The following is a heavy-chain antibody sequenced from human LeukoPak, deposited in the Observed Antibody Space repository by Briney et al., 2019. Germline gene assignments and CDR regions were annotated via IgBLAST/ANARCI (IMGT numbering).Heavy chain of an antibody. CDR3: ARDHDYYDNFDP. CDR2: INHSGST. Sequence: SETLSLTCAVYGGSFSGYYWSWIRQPPGKGPEWVGEINHSGSTNYNPSLKSRVTISVDTSKNQFSLKLSSVTAADTAVYYCARDHDYYDNFDPWGQGTLVTVSS. J-gene: IGHJ5*02. V-gene: IGHV4-34*01. D-gene: IGHD3-22*01. CDR1: GGSFSGYY.